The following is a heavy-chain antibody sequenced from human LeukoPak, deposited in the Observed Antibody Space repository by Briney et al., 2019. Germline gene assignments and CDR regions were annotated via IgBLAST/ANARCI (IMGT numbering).Heavy chain of an antibody. CDR2: ISSSGATI. V-gene: IGHV3-48*03. CDR1: GFTFRNYE. Sequence: AGSLRLSCATSGFTFRNYEMNWVRQAPGKGLEWVSYISSSGATIYYADSVKGRFTISRDKAKNSVHLQMNSLRAEDTAVYYCARDPVGYYYAMDVWGQGTTVTVSS. CDR3: ARDPVGYYYAMDV. J-gene: IGHJ6*02. D-gene: IGHD1-26*01.